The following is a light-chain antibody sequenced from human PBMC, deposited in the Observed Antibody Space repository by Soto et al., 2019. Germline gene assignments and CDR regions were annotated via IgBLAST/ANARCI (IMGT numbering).Light chain of an antibody. CDR1: QSVSGN. J-gene: IGKJ5*01. V-gene: IGKV3-15*01. CDR3: QQYNNWPPIT. Sequence: EIVMTQSPATLSVSPGERATLSCRASQSVSGNLAWYQQKPGEAPRLLIYGASSRATGIPAGFSGSGSGTEFTPTISSLQSEDVAVYYCQQYNNWPPITFGQGTRLEIK. CDR2: GAS.